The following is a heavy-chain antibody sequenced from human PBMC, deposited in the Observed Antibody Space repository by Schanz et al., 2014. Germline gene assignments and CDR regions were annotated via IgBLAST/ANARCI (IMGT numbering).Heavy chain of an antibody. CDR2: IYYRGNT. D-gene: IGHD6-13*01. V-gene: IGHV4-39*01. CDR3: ARAAGPVDY. CDR1: GGSISSSSYY. Sequence: QLQLQESGPGLVKPSETLSLTCTVSGGSISSSSYYWGWIRQTSGKGLEWIGSIYYRGNTYYNPSPKGRVPLSVAPSKNQFPLRLSSVTAADTAVYYCARAAGPVDYWGQGTLVTVSS. J-gene: IGHJ4*02.